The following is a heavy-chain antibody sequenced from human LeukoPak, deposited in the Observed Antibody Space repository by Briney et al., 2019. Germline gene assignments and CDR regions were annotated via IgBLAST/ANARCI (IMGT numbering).Heavy chain of an antibody. J-gene: IGHJ6*02. CDR2: ISSSSSYI. CDR1: GFTFSSYS. V-gene: IGHV3-21*01. Sequence: GGSLRLSCAASGFTFSSYSMNWVRQAPGKGLEWVSSISSSSSYIYYADSVKGRFTISRDNAKNSLYLQMNSLRAEDTAVYYCARWAVVDIVVVVAATPYGMDVWGQGTTVTVSS. CDR3: ARWAVVDIVVVVAATPYGMDV. D-gene: IGHD2-15*01.